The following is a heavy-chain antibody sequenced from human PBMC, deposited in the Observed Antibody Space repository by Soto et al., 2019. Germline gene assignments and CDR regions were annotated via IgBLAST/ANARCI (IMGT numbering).Heavy chain of an antibody. CDR1: GGSTSSYY. CDR2: IYYSGST. J-gene: IGHJ6*02. Sequence: PSETLSLTCTVSGGSTSSYYWSWIRQPPGKGLEWIGYIYYSGSTNYNPSLKSRVTISVDTSKNQFSLKLSSVTAADTAVYYCARDLSVNYYGSGSYSAHKYYYYYYGMDVWGQGTTVTVSS. V-gene: IGHV4-59*01. D-gene: IGHD3-10*01. CDR3: ARDLSVNYYGSGSYSAHKYYYYYYGMDV.